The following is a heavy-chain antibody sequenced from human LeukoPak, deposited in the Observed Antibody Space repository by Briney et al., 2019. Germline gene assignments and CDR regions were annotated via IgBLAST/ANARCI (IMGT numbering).Heavy chain of an antibody. CDR2: IYYSGST. CDR1: GGSISGYY. V-gene: IGHV4-59*08. J-gene: IGHJ4*02. D-gene: IGHD2-21*02. CDR3: ARHDGAYCGGDCYPGYFDY. Sequence: SETLSLTCTVSGGSISGYYWSWIRQPPGKGLEWIGYIYYSGSTNYNPSLKSRVTISVDTSKNQFSLKLSSVTAADTAVYYCARHDGAYCGGDCYPGYFDYWGQGTLVTVSS.